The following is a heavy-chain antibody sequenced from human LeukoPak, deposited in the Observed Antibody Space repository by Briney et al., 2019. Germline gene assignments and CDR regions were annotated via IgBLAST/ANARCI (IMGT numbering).Heavy chain of an antibody. J-gene: IGHJ4*02. CDR2: IYSSGNT. D-gene: IGHD1-26*01. CDR1: GASLSSNNYY. Sequence: SETLSLTCTVSGASLSSNNYYWGWVRQPPGRGLEWLGNIYSSGNTYYNASLKSRVTIYLDTSKNQFSLNLSSVTAADTAVYYCAKSGGSGLIDYWGQGTLVTVSS. V-gene: IGHV4-39*01. CDR3: AKSGGSGLIDY.